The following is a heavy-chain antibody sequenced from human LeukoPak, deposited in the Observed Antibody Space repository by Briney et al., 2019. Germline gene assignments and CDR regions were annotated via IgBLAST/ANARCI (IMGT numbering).Heavy chain of an antibody. V-gene: IGHV4-39*01. D-gene: IGHD2-2*01. CDR1: GDSVRNDFYY. Sequence: SETLSLTCSVSGDSVRNDFYYWVWIRQPPGKGLEWVACLSHAGNTWYNPSLESRLSISVDTSKKQFSLKFRSVTAADTALYWCARHNAPRRVGFDFWGQGILVTVSS. J-gene: IGHJ4*02. CDR2: LSHAGNT. CDR3: ARHNAPRRVGFDF.